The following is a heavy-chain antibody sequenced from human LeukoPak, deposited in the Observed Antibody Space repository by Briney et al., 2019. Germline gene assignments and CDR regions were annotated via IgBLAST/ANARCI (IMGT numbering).Heavy chain of an antibody. CDR2: VSYDGSNK. D-gene: IGHD2-2*01. V-gene: IGHV3-30*03. CDR3: ARARCSSTSCYVSPYDY. J-gene: IGHJ4*02. Sequence: PGGSLRLSCAASGFTFSNYGMHWVRQAPGKGLEWVAVVSYDGSNKYYADSVKGRFTISRDNSKNTLYLQMNSLRAEDTAVYYCARARCSSTSCYVSPYDYWGQGTLVTVSS. CDR1: GFTFSNYG.